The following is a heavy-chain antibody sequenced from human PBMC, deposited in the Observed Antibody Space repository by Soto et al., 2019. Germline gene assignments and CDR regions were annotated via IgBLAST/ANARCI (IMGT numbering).Heavy chain of an antibody. J-gene: IGHJ6*02. CDR3: ARGSEWLGSRYGMDV. V-gene: IGHV2-26*01. D-gene: IGHD3-3*01. CDR2: IFSNDEK. Sequence: QVTLKESGPVLVKPTETLTLTCTVSGFSLSNARMGVSWIRQPPGKALEWLAHIFSNDEKSYSTSLKSRLTISKDTSKSQVVLTMTNMDPVDTATYYCARGSEWLGSRYGMDVWGQGTTVTVSS. CDR1: GFSLSNARMG.